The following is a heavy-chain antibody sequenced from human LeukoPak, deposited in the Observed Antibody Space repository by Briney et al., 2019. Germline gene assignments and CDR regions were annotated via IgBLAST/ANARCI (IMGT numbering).Heavy chain of an antibody. J-gene: IGHJ3*02. Sequence: PGGSLRLSCAASGFTFSDYYMSWIRQAPGKGLEWVSYISSSSSYRNYADSVKGRFTISRDNAKNSLYLQMNSLRAEDTAVYYCARDRHAVVTESNDAFDIWGQGTMVTVSS. V-gene: IGHV3-11*05. CDR2: ISSSSSYR. D-gene: IGHD2-21*02. CDR1: GFTFSDYY. CDR3: ARDRHAVVTESNDAFDI.